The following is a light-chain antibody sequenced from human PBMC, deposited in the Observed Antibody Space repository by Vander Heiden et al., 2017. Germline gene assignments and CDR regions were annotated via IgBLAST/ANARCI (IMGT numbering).Light chain of an antibody. V-gene: IGKV4-1*01. Sequence: DFVMTQSPGSLAVSLGERATINCKSSQSVLYSSNNKNYLAWYQQKPGQPPKLLISWASTRESGVPDRFSGSGSGTDFTLTISSLQAEDVAVYYCLQYYTSLLGTFGQGTKVEIK. J-gene: IGKJ1*01. CDR3: LQYYTSLLGT. CDR2: WAS. CDR1: QSVLYSSNNKNY.